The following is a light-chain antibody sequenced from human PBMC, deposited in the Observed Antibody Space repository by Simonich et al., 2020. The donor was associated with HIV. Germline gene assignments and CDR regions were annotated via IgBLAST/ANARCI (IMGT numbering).Light chain of an antibody. CDR3: SSYAGSNAV. J-gene: IGLJ2*01. CDR1: SSDVGGYNY. Sequence: QSALTQPPSASGSPGQSVTISCTGTSSDVGGYNYVSWYQQHPGKPPKLMIYEVSKRPSGVPDRFSGSKSGNTASLTVSGLQAEDEADYYCSSYAGSNAVFGGGTKLTVL. V-gene: IGLV2-8*01. CDR2: EVS.